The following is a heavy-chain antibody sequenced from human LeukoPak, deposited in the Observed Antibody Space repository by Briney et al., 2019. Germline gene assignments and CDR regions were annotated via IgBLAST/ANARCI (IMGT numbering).Heavy chain of an antibody. V-gene: IGHV3-30-3*01. CDR2: ILYDGTNK. Sequence: GRSLRLSCAASGFTFSNFAMHWVRHAPGKGLEWVAVILYDGTNKYYIDSVKGRFTISRDNSKNTVYLQMNSPRPEDTAVYYCARDRYDIPWGQGTLVTVSS. CDR1: GFTFSNFA. D-gene: IGHD3-9*01. J-gene: IGHJ5*02. CDR3: ARDRYDIP.